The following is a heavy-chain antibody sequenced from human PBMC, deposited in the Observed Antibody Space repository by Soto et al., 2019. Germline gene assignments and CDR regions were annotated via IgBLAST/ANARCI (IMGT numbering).Heavy chain of an antibody. D-gene: IGHD2-21*01. CDR3: ARVDRGSVARPTRLDP. V-gene: IGHV3-23*01. CDR1: GFTFTSYA. CDR2: TTGGAGLT. J-gene: IGHJ5*02. Sequence: EVHLLESGGGLVQPGGSLRLSCTASGFTFTSYAINWVRQAPGKGLEWVSATTGGAGLTYYADSVKGRFSVSSDNPGNTLYLQLNSLRPEDTAVYYCARVDRGSVARPTRLDPWGQGTLVTVSS.